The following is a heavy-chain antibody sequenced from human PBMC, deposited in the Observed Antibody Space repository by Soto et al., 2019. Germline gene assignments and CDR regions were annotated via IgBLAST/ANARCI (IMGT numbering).Heavy chain of an antibody. J-gene: IGHJ4*02. D-gene: IGHD6-6*01. Sequence: SETLSLTCTVSGGSISSYYWSWIRQPPGKGLEWIGYIYYSGSTNYNPSLKSRVTISVDTSKNQFSLKLSSVTAADTAVYYCARQGVAAPDEHYFDYWGQGTLVTVSS. CDR1: GGSISSYY. CDR2: IYYSGST. CDR3: ARQGVAAPDEHYFDY. V-gene: IGHV4-59*08.